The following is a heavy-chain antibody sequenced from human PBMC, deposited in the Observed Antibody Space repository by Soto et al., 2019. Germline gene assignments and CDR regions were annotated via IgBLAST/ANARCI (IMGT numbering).Heavy chain of an antibody. V-gene: IGHV3-21*01. CDR3: ARDLDDYGDY. Sequence: GESLKISCAASGFTFSSYSMNWVRQAPGKGLEWVSSISSSSSYIYYADSVKGRFTISRDNAKNSLYLQMNSLRAEDTAVYYCARDLDDYGDYWGQGTLVTVSS. J-gene: IGHJ4*02. D-gene: IGHD1-1*01. CDR2: ISSSSSYI. CDR1: GFTFSSYS.